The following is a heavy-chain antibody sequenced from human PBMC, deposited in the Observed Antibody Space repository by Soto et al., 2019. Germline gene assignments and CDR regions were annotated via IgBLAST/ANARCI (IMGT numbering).Heavy chain of an antibody. CDR2: IYYSGST. Sequence: SETLSLTCTVSGGSISSYYWSWIRQPPGKGLEWIGYIYYSGSTNYNPSLKSRVTISVDTSKNQFSLKLSAVTAADTAVYYCARVSDDSSGYYYYYYGMDVWGQGTTVTVSS. J-gene: IGHJ6*02. CDR3: ARVSDDSSGYYYYYYGMDV. CDR1: GGSISSYY. V-gene: IGHV4-59*01. D-gene: IGHD3-22*01.